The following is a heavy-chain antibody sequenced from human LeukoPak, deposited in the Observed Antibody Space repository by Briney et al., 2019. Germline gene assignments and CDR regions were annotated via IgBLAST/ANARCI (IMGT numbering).Heavy chain of an antibody. CDR3: ATGHITGGTGFDY. J-gene: IGHJ4*02. CDR1: GYTSTDYY. V-gene: IGHV1-69-2*01. Sequence: ASMKISCKVSGYTSTDYYVHWVQQAPGKGLEWMGLIDPEDGETIYAEEFQGRVSITADTSTDTAYMELSSLRFDDTAVYYCATGHITGGTGFDYWGQGTLVTVSS. D-gene: IGHD1-20*01. CDR2: IDPEDGET.